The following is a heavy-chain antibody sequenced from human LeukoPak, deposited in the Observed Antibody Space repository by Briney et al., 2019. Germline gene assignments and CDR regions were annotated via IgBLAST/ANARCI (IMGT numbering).Heavy chain of an antibody. V-gene: IGHV3-21*01. D-gene: IGHD3-10*01. CDR1: GFTFSDYS. CDR3: AREVHGYYRRDKLSETNSYYYMDV. CDR2: ISSSSIYI. Sequence: GGSLRLSCAASGFTFSDYSMNWVRQAPGKGLEWVSSISSSSIYIYYADSVKGRFTISRDNAENSLYLQMSSLRAEDTAVYFCAREVHGYYRRDKLSETNSYYYMDVWGKGTSVTVSS. J-gene: IGHJ6*03.